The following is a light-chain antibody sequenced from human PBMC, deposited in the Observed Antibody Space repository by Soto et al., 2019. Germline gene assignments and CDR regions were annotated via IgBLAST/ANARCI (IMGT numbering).Light chain of an antibody. Sequence: FPGERATLSCRASQSVSSNLAWYQQKPGQAPRLLIYGASTRATGIPGRFSGSGSGTEFTLTISSLQSEDFAVYYCQQYNNWPLTFGGGTKVDIK. V-gene: IGKV3-15*01. J-gene: IGKJ4*01. CDR1: QSVSSN. CDR3: QQYNNWPLT. CDR2: GAS.